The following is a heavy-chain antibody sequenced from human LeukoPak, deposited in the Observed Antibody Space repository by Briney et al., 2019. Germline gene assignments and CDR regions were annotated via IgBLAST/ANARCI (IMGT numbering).Heavy chain of an antibody. CDR1: GYTFTDYY. J-gene: IGHJ4*02. D-gene: IGHD2-2*01. CDR3: ARDFGCSSTSCYGRFDY. Sequence: SVKVSCKASGYTFTDYYMHWVQQAPGQGLEWMGGIIPIFGTANYAQKFQGRVTITTDESTSTAYMELSSLRSEDTAVYYCARDFGCSSTSCYGRFDYWGQGTLVTVSS. CDR2: IIPIFGTA. V-gene: IGHV1-69*05.